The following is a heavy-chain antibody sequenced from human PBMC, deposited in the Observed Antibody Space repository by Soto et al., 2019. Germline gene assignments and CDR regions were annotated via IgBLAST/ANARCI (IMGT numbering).Heavy chain of an antibody. CDR1: GFTFSAYW. CDR3: ATVGGWFSNHDHFAY. Sequence: GGSLRLSCAASGFTFSAYWMSWVRQAAGKGLEWVANINQDGRERNYVDSVKGRFTISRDNSKNSLYLQIDSLRAEDTAVYYCATVGGWFSNHDHFAYWRQGTLVTVSS. CDR2: INQDGRER. V-gene: IGHV3-7*03. J-gene: IGHJ4*02. D-gene: IGHD6-19*01.